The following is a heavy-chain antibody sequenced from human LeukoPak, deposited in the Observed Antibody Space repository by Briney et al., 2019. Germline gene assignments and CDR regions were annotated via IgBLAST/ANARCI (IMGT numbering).Heavy chain of an antibody. CDR3: AREQYQLLSGWFDP. J-gene: IGHJ5*02. CDR2: IIPILGIA. D-gene: IGHD2-2*01. CDR1: GGTFISYA. Sequence: SVKVSCKASGGTFISYAISWVRQAPGQGLEWMGRIIPILGIANYAQKFQGRVTITSDKSTSTAYMELSSLRSEDTAVYYCAREQYQLLSGWFDPWGQGTLVTVSS. V-gene: IGHV1-69*04.